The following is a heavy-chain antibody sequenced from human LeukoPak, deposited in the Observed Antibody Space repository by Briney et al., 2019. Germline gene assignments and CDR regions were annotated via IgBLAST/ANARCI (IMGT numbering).Heavy chain of an antibody. CDR1: GGTFSSYT. J-gene: IGHJ5*02. D-gene: IGHD1-20*01. Sequence: GASVKVSGKASGGTFSSYTISWVRQAPRQGLEWMGRIIPILGIAKYAQKFQGRITITADKSTSTAYMELSSLRSEDTAVYYCALRITGTINWFDPWGQGTLVTVSS. V-gene: IGHV1-69*02. CDR2: IIPILGIA. CDR3: ALRITGTINWFDP.